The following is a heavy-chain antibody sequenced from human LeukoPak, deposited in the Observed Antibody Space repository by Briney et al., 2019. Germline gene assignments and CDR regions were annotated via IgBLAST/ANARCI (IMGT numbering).Heavy chain of an antibody. J-gene: IGHJ4*02. CDR3: ARQDGDGLYFSDS. Sequence: GESLKISCKGSQYSFSIYWIAWVRQMPGKGLEWMGIIYPGDSDTRYSPSFQGQVTISADKSISTAYLQLTNLKASDTAMYYCARQDGDGLYFSDSWGQGTLVTVSS. V-gene: IGHV5-51*01. CDR1: QYSFSIYW. CDR2: IYPGDSDT. D-gene: IGHD5-24*01.